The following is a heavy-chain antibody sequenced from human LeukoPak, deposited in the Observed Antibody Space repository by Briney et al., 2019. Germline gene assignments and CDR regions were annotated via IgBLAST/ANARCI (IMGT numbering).Heavy chain of an antibody. J-gene: IGHJ4*02. Sequence: GASVRVSCKASGYTFTSYGISWVRQAPGQGLEWMGWISAYNGNTNYAQKLQGRVTMTTDTSTSTAYMELRSLRSDDTAVYYCARGPHTIFGVAYFDYWGQGTLVTVSS. CDR1: GYTFTSYG. D-gene: IGHD3-3*01. CDR3: ARGPHTIFGVAYFDY. V-gene: IGHV1-18*01. CDR2: ISAYNGNT.